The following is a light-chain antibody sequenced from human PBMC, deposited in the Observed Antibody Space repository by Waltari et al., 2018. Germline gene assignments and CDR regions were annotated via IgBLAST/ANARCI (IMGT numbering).Light chain of an antibody. J-gene: IGKJ4*01. CDR2: AAS. V-gene: IGKV1-12*01. CDR1: QGITYW. Sequence: DIQMTQSPSFVSESVGDRVTITCRASQGITYWLAWYQQKPGKAPNLLIYAASSLQSGVPSRFSGRGSGTNFTLTISSLQPEDFATYYCQQANSFPLTFGGGTKVEIK. CDR3: QQANSFPLT.